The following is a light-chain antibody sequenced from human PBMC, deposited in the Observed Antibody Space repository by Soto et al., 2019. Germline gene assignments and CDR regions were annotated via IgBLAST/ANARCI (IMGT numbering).Light chain of an antibody. CDR2: GAS. CDR1: QSVSSSY. CDR3: QQCGSTVA. Sequence: EIVLTQSPGTLSLSPGERATLSCRASQSVSSSYLAWYQQKPGQAPRLLIYGASSRATGIPDRFSGSGSGTDFTLTISRLEPEDFAVYYCQQCGSTVAFGQGTKVDIK. J-gene: IGKJ1*01. V-gene: IGKV3-20*01.